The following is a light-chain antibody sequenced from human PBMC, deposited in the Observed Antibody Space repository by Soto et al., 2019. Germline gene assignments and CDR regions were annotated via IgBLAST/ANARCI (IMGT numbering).Light chain of an antibody. CDR3: QKYGSSPIT. CDR1: QSVISTY. J-gene: IGKJ5*01. V-gene: IGKV3-20*01. Sequence: EIVLTQSPGTLSLSPGERAPLSCRASQSVISTYLAWYQQKPGQAHRLLIYGASSRATGIPDRFSGSGSGTDFTLTISRLEPEDFAVYYCQKYGSSPITFGQGTRLEIK. CDR2: GAS.